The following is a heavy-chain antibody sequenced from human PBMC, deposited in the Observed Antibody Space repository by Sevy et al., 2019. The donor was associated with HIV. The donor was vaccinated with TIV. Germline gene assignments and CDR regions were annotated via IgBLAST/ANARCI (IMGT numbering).Heavy chain of an antibody. D-gene: IGHD3-3*01. CDR1: GFTVSSNY. CDR2: IYSGGST. Sequence: GGSLRLSCAASGFTVSSNYMSWVRQAPGKGLEWVSVIYSGGSTYYADSVKGRFTISRDNSKNKLYLQMNSLRAEDTAVYYCARDLYDFWSGMIGYWGQGTLVTVSS. J-gene: IGHJ4*02. CDR3: ARDLYDFWSGMIGY. V-gene: IGHV3-53*01.